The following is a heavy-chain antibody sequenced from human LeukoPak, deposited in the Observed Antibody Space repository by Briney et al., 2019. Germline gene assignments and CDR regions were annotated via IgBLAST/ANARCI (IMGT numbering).Heavy chain of an antibody. Sequence: PSETLSLTCAVQGVPISGFFWSWIRHPPGTGLEWIAEINHSGGTNYNPSLKSRATISVDTSENQFSLRVTSVTAADTAVYYCARIRCGHTDDRCYNYWGRGTLVTVSS. D-gene: IGHD2-8*01. CDR2: INHSGGT. J-gene: IGHJ4*02. CDR1: GVPISGFF. CDR3: ARIRCGHTDDRCYNY. V-gene: IGHV4-34*01.